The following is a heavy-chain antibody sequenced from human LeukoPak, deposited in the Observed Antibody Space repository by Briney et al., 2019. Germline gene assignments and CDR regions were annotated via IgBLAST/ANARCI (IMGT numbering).Heavy chain of an antibody. Sequence: GGSLRLSCAVSGFTVSSNYMTWVRQAPGKGLEWVVSLYSGGNTFYAESVRGRFTVSRDKPKNTLYLQMSSLRAEDTAVYYCARGTSSGHLRVKLDSWGQGTLVTVSS. J-gene: IGHJ4*02. CDR1: GFTVSSNY. D-gene: IGHD3-22*01. CDR2: LYSGGNT. CDR3: ARGTSSGHLRVKLDS. V-gene: IGHV3-53*01.